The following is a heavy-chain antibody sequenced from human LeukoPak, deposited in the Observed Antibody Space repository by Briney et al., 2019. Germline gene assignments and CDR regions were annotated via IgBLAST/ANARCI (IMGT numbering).Heavy chain of an antibody. J-gene: IGHJ4*02. CDR1: GFTFSSYG. CDR2: IRYDGSNK. Sequence: GGSLRLSCAASGFTFSSYGMHWVRQAPGKGLEWVAFIRYDGSNKYYADSLKGRFTISRDNAKNSLYLQMNSLRAEDTAVYYCARDTYYYDSSGYYYHGGFDYWGQGTLVTVSS. D-gene: IGHD3-22*01. CDR3: ARDTYYYDSSGYYYHGGFDY. V-gene: IGHV3-30*02.